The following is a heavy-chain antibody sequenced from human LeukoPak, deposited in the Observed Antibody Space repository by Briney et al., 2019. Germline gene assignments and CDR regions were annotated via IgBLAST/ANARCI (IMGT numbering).Heavy chain of an antibody. Sequence: ASVKVSCKASGYTFTGYYMNWVRQAPGQGLEWMGWINPNSGGTNSAQKFQGRVTMTRDTSVNTAYLEVNSLRSDDTAVYYCARDPSSMVRGVIIYYFDHWGQGTLVTVSS. J-gene: IGHJ4*02. CDR3: ARDPSSMVRGVIIYYFDH. V-gene: IGHV1-2*02. CDR2: INPNSGGT. D-gene: IGHD3-10*01. CDR1: GYTFTGYY.